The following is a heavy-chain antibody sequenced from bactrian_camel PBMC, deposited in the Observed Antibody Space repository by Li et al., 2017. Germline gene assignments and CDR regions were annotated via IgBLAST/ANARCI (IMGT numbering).Heavy chain of an antibody. Sequence: VESGGGLVQPGGSLRLSCAASGFTFSSYAMYWVRQVPGKGLEWVSRLNGEGFLSYADSVEDRFTISRDIGKSTLYLQVNSLKSEDTALYYCATDDDTVVAGADFGYWGQGTQVTVS. CDR3: ATDDDTVVAGADFGY. J-gene: IGHJ6*01. CDR2: LNGEGFL. V-gene: IGHV3S8*01. D-gene: IGHD6*01. CDR1: GFTFSSYA.